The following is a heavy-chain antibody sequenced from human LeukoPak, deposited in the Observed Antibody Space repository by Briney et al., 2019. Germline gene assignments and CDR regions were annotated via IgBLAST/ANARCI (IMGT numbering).Heavy chain of an antibody. J-gene: IGHJ6*02. CDR3: ARSASVAGQYYYYYYGMDV. CDR2: INPSGGST. CDR1: GYTFTSYY. D-gene: IGHD6-19*01. Sequence: ASVKVSCKASGYTFTSYYMHWVRQAPGQGLEWMGIINPSGGSTSYAQKFQGRVTMTRDTSTSTVYMELSSLRSEDTAVYYCARSASVAGQYYYYYYGMDVWGQGTTVTVSS. V-gene: IGHV1-46*01.